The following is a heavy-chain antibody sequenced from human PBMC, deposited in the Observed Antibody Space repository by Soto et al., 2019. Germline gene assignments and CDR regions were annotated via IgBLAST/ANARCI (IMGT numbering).Heavy chain of an antibody. Sequence: QLQLQESGPGLVKPSETLSLTCTVSGGSISSSSYYWGWIRQPPGKGLEWIGSIYYSGSTYYNPSLKSRVTISVDTSKNQFSLKLSSVTAADTAVYYCARLYDFWSGYSRGAAGRYFDYWGQGTLVTVSS. V-gene: IGHV4-39*01. CDR2: IYYSGST. D-gene: IGHD3-3*01. CDR3: ARLYDFWSGYSRGAAGRYFDY. J-gene: IGHJ4*02. CDR1: GGSISSSSYY.